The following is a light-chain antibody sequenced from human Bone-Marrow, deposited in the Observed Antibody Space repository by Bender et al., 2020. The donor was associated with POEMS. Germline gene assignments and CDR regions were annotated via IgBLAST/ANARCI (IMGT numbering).Light chain of an antibody. Sequence: QSALTQPASVSGSPGQSITISCTGTSSDIGLYNYVSWYQHHPGKAPKLLICDVSNRPSGVSNRFSGSKSGKTASLTISGLHTEDESDYYCASYTSNNNWVFGGGTKVAVL. V-gene: IGLV2-14*03. J-gene: IGLJ3*02. CDR3: ASYTSNNNWV. CDR2: DVS. CDR1: SSDIGLYNY.